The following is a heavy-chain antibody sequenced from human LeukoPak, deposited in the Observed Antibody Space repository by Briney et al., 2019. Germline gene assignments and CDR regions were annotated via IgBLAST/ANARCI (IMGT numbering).Heavy chain of an antibody. D-gene: IGHD6-19*01. CDR2: ISYDGSNK. Sequence: GGSLRLSRAASGFTFSSYAMHWVRQAPGKGLEWVAVISYDGSNKYYADSVKGRFTISRDNSKNTLYLQMNSLRAEDTAVYYCASAIYSSGWEFDYWGQGTLVTVSS. J-gene: IGHJ4*02. V-gene: IGHV3-30-3*01. CDR1: GFTFSSYA. CDR3: ASAIYSSGWEFDY.